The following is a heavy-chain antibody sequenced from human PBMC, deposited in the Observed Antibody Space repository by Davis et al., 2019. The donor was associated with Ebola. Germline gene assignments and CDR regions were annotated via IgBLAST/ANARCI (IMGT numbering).Heavy chain of an antibody. CDR2: NSAYNGNT. CDR3: ARSITMIVVGYFDY. D-gene: IGHD3-22*01. J-gene: IGHJ4*02. V-gene: IGHV1-18*04. Sequence: ASVKVSCKASGYTFTRYGISWVRQAPGHGLEGLGWNSAYNGNTNYAQKLQGRVTMTTDTSTSTAYMELRSLRSDDTAVYYCARSITMIVVGYFDYWGQGTLVTVSS. CDR1: GYTFTRYG.